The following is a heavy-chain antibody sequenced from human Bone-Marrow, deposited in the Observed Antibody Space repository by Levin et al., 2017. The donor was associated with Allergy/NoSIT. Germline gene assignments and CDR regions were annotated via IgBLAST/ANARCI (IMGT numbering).Heavy chain of an antibody. CDR1: GFTFSNYA. D-gene: IGHD2-15*01. V-gene: IGHV3-30*18. CDR2: ISLDGNTQ. Sequence: GSLRLSCAVSGFTFSNYAMHWVRQAPGRGLEWVAFISLDGNTQYYPDSVKGRFTFSRDNSNNTLHLQMNSLRVEDTAIYYCAKDTYTCSGGSCYFFDYWGQGALVTVSS. CDR3: AKDTYTCSGGSCYFFDY. J-gene: IGHJ4*02.